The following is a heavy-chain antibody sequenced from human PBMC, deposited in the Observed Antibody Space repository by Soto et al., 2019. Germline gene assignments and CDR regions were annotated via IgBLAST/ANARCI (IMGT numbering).Heavy chain of an antibody. CDR3: ARLEGLATISYYFDF. Sequence: SETLSLTCTVSGGSISNYYWSWIRQPPGKGLEWIGYFYYTGITNYNPSLKSRISMSVDTSKNQFSLKLSSVTAADSAVYFCARLEGLATISYYFDFWGPGALVTVSS. J-gene: IGHJ4*02. V-gene: IGHV4-59*08. CDR1: GGSISNYY. D-gene: IGHD5-12*01. CDR2: FYYTGIT.